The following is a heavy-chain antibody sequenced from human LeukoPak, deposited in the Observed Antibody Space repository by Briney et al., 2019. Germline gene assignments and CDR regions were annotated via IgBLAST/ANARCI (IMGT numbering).Heavy chain of an antibody. CDR2: ISYDGSNK. J-gene: IGHJ6*02. Sequence: GGSLRLSCAASGFTFSGYPIHWVRQAPGKGLEWVAVISYDGSNKYYADSVKGRFTISRDNSKNTLYLQMNSLRVEDTAVFYCAQGGSEIYYYYHGMDVWGQGTTVTVSS. D-gene: IGHD3-10*01. V-gene: IGHV3-30-3*02. CDR3: AQGGSEIYYYYHGMDV. CDR1: GFTFSGYP.